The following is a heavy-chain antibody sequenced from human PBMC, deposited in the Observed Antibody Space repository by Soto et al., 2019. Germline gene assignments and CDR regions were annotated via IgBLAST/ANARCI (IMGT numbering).Heavy chain of an antibody. CDR1: AFHFSSYP. V-gene: IGHV3-23*01. CDR3: AKGGSGPKTYDAFDI. J-gene: IGHJ3*02. D-gene: IGHD6-19*01. CDR2: ISGSGGST. Sequence: CVRLSCATSAFHFSSYPLGWIRQDPGKGLAWVSAISGSGGSTYYADSVKGRFTISRDNSKNTLYLQMNSLRAEDTAVYYCAKGGSGPKTYDAFDIWGQGTMVTVSS.